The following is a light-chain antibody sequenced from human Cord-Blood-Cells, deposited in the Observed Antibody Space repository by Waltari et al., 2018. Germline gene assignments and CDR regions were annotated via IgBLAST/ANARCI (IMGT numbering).Light chain of an antibody. CDR2: GNS. CDR3: QSYDSSLSGSV. V-gene: IGLV1-40*01. J-gene: IGLJ3*02. Sequence: QSVLTQPPSVSGAPGQRVTISCTGSSSNIGAGYDVHWYQQLPGTAPKPLIHGNSNRPSGVPDRFSGSKSGTAASLAITGLQAEDEADYYCQSYDSSLSGSVFGGGTKLTVL. CDR1: SSNIGAGYD.